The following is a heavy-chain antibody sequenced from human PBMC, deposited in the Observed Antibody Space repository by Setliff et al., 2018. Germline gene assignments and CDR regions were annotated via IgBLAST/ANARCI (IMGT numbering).Heavy chain of an antibody. Sequence: SETLSLTCTVSGGSISSRNYYWGWIRQPPGKGLEWIGSIYYSGSTYYNPSLKSRITISVDTSKNQFSLNLTSVTAADTAFYYCARARSLDFDFWGPGTLVTVSS. CDR1: GGSISSRNYY. CDR2: IYYSGST. J-gene: IGHJ4*02. CDR3: ARARSLDFDF. V-gene: IGHV4-39*01.